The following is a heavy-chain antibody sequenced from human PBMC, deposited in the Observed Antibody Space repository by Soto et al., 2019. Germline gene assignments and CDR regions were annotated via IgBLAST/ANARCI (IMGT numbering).Heavy chain of an antibody. CDR1: GYTFSNYG. V-gene: IGHV1-18*01. Sequence: GASVKVSCKTSGYTFSNYGITWVRQAPGQPLEWLGWISLYSDGTNYAQKFQGRVSMTTDTSTTTAYMELRSLRSDDTAAYYCARVVPGAEDWLGPWGQGTLVPVSS. CDR2: ISLYSDGT. CDR3: ARVVPGAEDWLGP. J-gene: IGHJ5*02. D-gene: IGHD2-2*01.